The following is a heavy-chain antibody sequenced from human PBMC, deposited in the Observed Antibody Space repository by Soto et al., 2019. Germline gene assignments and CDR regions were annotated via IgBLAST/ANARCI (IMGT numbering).Heavy chain of an antibody. V-gene: IGHV1-18*01. J-gene: IGHJ4*02. CDR1: GYTFRNFG. CDR2: ISAYNANA. CDR3: ARENSYFDY. Sequence: QIQLLQSGAEVKKPGASVKVTCKASGYTFRNFGISCVRQAPGQGLEWMGWISAYNANANYAQKFQGRLTMTADTSTSTAYMELRSLRSDDTAVYYCARENSYFDYWGQGTLVTVSS.